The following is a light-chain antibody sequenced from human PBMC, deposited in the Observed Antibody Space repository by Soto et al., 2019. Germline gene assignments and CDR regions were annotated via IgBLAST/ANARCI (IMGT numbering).Light chain of an antibody. CDR2: KAS. J-gene: IGKJ2*02. Sequence: DVQTTKSPSTLSASVGDRDTITCRASQSISSWLAWYQQKPGKAPKLLIYKASSLESGVPSRFSGSGSGTEFTLTISSLQPDDFATYYCQQYNSWWTFGQGTKLEIK. CDR1: QSISSW. CDR3: QQYNSWWT. V-gene: IGKV1-5*03.